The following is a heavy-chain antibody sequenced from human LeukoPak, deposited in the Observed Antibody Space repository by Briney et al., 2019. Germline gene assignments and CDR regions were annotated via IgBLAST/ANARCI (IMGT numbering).Heavy chain of an antibody. Sequence: GRSLRLSCAASAFIFNDFAMHWVRQAPGKGLEWVAVMSYDGNNQYYADSVKGRFTISRDDSKNTLYLQMNSLRAEDTAVYYCARDRDSSSSLNWFDPWGQGTLVTVSS. D-gene: IGHD6-13*01. CDR3: ARDRDSSSSLNWFDP. J-gene: IGHJ5*02. CDR2: MSYDGNNQ. CDR1: AFIFNDFA. V-gene: IGHV3-30*03.